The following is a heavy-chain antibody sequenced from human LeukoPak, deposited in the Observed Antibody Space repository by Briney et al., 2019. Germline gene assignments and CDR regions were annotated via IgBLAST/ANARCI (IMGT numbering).Heavy chain of an antibody. J-gene: IGHJ6*02. Sequence: SETLSLTCIVSGGSISSISSNNYHWGWIRQPPGKGLEWIGGIYYSGSTYYNPSLKSRVTISVDTSKNQFPLKLSSVTAADTALYYCAREMGVVTAHGIDVWGQGTTVTVSS. CDR1: GGSISSISSNNYH. V-gene: IGHV4-39*02. CDR3: AREMGVVTAHGIDV. CDR2: IYYSGST. D-gene: IGHD4-23*01.